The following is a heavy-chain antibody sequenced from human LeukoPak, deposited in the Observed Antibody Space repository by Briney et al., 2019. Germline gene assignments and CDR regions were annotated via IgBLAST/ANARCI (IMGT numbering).Heavy chain of an antibody. CDR1: GGSISSGDYY. V-gene: IGHV4-30-4*01. CDR3: ARVHVVRGVIIN. D-gene: IGHD3-10*01. CDR2: IYYSGGT. J-gene: IGHJ4*02. Sequence: PSETLSLTCTVSGGSISSGDYYWSWFRQPPGKGLEWIGYIYYSGGTYYNPSLKSRITISVDTSKNQFSLKLSSVTAADTAVYYCARVHVVRGVIINWGQGTLVTVSS.